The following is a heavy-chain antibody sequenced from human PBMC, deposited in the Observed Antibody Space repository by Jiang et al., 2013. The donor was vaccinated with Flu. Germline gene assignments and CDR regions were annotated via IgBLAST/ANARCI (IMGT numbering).Heavy chain of an antibody. Sequence: WVRQAPGQGLEWMGRIIPILGIANYAQKFQGRVTITADKSTSTAYMELSSLRSEDTAVYYCARFRGDSMAPDAFDIWGQGTMVTVSS. D-gene: IGHD3-10*01. J-gene: IGHJ3*02. CDR2: IIPILGIA. CDR3: ARFRGDSMAPDAFDI. V-gene: IGHV1-69*02.